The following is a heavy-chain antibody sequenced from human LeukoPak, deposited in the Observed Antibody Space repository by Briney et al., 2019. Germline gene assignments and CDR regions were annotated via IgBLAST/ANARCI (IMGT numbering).Heavy chain of an antibody. V-gene: IGHV4-39*01. CDR1: DGSISRRTYY. CDR3: ARYEGGTMFDY. D-gene: IGHD1-26*01. J-gene: IGHJ4*02. Sequence: SETLSLTCTVSDGSISRRTYYWGWIRQPPGKGLEWIGNISYSGSTSYNPSLKSRVTISIDTSKNQFSLRLSSVTAADTAVYYCARYEGGTMFDYWGQETLVAVSS. CDR2: ISYSGST.